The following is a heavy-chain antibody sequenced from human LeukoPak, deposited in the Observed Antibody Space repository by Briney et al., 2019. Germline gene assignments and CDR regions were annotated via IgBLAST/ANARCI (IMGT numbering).Heavy chain of an antibody. CDR3: ARVGSTVAAGTPDY. CDR2: ISGSGSHT. D-gene: IGHD6-13*01. Sequence: GGSLRLSCAASGFTFSDYYMSWIRQAPGKGLEWVSFISGSGSHTTYADSVRGRFTISRDNAKNSLSLQVNSLRADDTAVYYCARVGSTVAAGTPDYWGQGTLVTVSS. V-gene: IGHV3-11*06. CDR1: GFTFSDYY. J-gene: IGHJ4*02.